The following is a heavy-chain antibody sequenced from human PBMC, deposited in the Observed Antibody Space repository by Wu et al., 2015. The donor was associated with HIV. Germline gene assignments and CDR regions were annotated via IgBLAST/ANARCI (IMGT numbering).Heavy chain of an antibody. Sequence: QVQLLQSGAEVKKPGASVKVSCKASGYTFTGYQIIWARQAPGQGLEWMGWINTYSGDTKYAQKFQGRVTLTTDTSTRTAYMELRSLRSDDTAVYYCARHVAAAGTNYFDYWGQGTLVTVSS. J-gene: IGHJ4*02. D-gene: IGHD6-13*01. V-gene: IGHV1-18*01. CDR2: INTYSGDT. CDR1: GYTFTGYQ. CDR3: ARHVAAAGTNYFDY.